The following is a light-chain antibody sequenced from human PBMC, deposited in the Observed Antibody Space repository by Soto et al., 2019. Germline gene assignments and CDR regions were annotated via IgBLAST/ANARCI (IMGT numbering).Light chain of an antibody. CDR1: SSDVGGYNY. Sequence: QSVLTQPASVSGSPGQSIAISRTGTSSDVGGYNYVSWYQHHPGKAPKLMIYDVSNRPSGVSNRFSGSKSGNTASLTISGLQAEDEADYYCRSYTSSSTYVFGTGTKVTVL. J-gene: IGLJ1*01. V-gene: IGLV2-14*03. CDR2: DVS. CDR3: RSYTSSSTYV.